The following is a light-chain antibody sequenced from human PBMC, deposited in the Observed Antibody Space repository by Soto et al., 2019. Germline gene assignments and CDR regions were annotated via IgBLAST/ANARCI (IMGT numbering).Light chain of an antibody. J-gene: IGKJ1*01. CDR1: QSVSIL. Sequence: EIVMTHSPATLSVSPAERGTLSCRASQSVSILLAWYQQKHGQAPRLVIHGATTRATGIPARFSGSVSGTEGTITISSLKSEDGSVYYCQQSNNWPRTFGQGTKVDIK. CDR3: QQSNNWPRT. CDR2: GAT. V-gene: IGKV3-15*01.